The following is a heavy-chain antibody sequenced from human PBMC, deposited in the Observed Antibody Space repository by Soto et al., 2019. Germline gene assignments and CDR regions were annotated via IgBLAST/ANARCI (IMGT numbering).Heavy chain of an antibody. CDR3: ARAGDDCSAANCYVIDY. D-gene: IGHD2-2*01. CDR2: TNTGKGNT. CDR1: GYTFTNYA. Sequence: ASVKVSCKASGYTFTNYAMHWVRQAPGQRLEWMGWTNTGKGNTKYSQKFQGRVTITRDTSASTAYMELSSLRSEDTAMYYCARAGDDCSAANCYVIDYWGQGTLVTVSS. J-gene: IGHJ4*02. V-gene: IGHV1-3*04.